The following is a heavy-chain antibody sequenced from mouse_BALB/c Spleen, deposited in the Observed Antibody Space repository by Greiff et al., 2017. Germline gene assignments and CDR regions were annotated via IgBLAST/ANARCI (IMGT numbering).Heavy chain of an antibody. Sequence: VQLQQSGAELVRPGALVKLSCKASGFNIKDYYMHWVKQRPEQGLEWIGWIDPENGNTIYDPKFQGKASITADTSSNTAYLQLSSLTSEDTAVYYCARGNYEWYFDVWGAGTTVTVSS. CDR1: GFNIKDYY. D-gene: IGHD2-1*01. J-gene: IGHJ1*01. V-gene: IGHV14-1*02. CDR2: IDPENGNT. CDR3: ARGNYEWYFDV.